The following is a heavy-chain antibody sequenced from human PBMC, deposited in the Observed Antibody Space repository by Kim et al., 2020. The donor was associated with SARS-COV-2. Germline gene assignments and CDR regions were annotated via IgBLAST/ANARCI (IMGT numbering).Heavy chain of an antibody. D-gene: IGHD3-10*01. V-gene: IGHV3-30-3*01. J-gene: IGHJ6*03. Sequence: GGSLRLSCAASGFTFSSYAMHWVRQAPGKGLEWVAVISYDGSNKYYADSVKGRFTISRDNSKNTLYLQMNSLRAEDTAVYYCAIDRGGGFFYYYYYMDV. CDR3: AIDRGGGFFYYYYYMDV. CDR2: ISYDGSNK. CDR1: GFTFSSYA.